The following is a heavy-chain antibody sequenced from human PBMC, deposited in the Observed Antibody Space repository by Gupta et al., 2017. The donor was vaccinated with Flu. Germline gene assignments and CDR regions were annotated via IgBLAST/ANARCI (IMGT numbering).Heavy chain of an antibody. CDR1: GFSFSDYW. V-gene: IGHV5-51*01. CDR3: ARTRYFDV. J-gene: IGHJ2*01. CDR2: IYPDDSDT. Sequence: EVQLVQSGAAVKKPGESLTISCKGSGFSFSDYWIAWVRQMPGKGLEWMGSIYPDDSDTTYSPSLQGQVTISADKSTNTAYLEWSSLKASDTGMYYCARTRYFDVWGRGTLVTVSS.